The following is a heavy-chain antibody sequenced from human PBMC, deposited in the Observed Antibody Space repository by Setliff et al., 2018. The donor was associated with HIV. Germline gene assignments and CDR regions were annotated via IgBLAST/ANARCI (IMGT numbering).Heavy chain of an antibody. J-gene: IGHJ4*02. CDR1: GGSFSGSY. CDR3: ASRRAAMWHGLFVGFEN. D-gene: IGHD1-26*01. Sequence: KTSETLSLTCAVYGGSFSGSYWSWIRQPPGKGLEWIGEINHSGSTNYSPSLKSRVTISVGTSKNQFSLKLSSVTAADTAVYYCASRRAAMWHGLFVGFENWGQGTLVTVSS. CDR2: INHSGST. V-gene: IGHV4-34*01.